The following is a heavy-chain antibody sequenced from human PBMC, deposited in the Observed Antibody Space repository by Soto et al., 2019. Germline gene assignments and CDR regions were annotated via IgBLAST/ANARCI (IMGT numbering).Heavy chain of an antibody. Sequence: QVQLVQSGAEVKKPGASVKVSCKASGYTFTSYGISWVRQAPGQGLEWMGWISAYNGNTNYAQKLQGRVTMTTDKPPGTASRGRRSWGSEDTAVYYCAGDREWEGHEGGYYYYGMDVWGQGTTVTVSS. V-gene: IGHV1-18*01. D-gene: IGHD1-26*01. CDR3: AGDREWEGHEGGYYYYGMDV. CDR1: GYTFTSYG. J-gene: IGHJ6*02. CDR2: ISAYNGNT.